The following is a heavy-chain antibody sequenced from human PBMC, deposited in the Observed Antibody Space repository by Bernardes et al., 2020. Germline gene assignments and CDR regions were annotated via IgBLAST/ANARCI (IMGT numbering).Heavy chain of an antibody. D-gene: IGHD3-10*01. CDR1: SDSVSSYY. J-gene: IGHJ5*02. V-gene: IGHV4-59*08. CDR2: IRYNGGT. CDR3: VRGRAYGSGSYSFDP. Sequence: SETLSLTCTVSSDSVSSYYWTWIRQPPGKGLEWLGYIRYNGGTDYNPSLKSRVTISVDTSKNQFSLKLSSVTAADTAVYYCVRGRAYGSGSYSFDPWGPGTLVTVSS.